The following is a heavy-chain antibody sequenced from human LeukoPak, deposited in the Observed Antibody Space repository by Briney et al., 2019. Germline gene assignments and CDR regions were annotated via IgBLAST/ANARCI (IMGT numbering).Heavy chain of an antibody. CDR2: IYTSGST. D-gene: IGHD3-22*01. CDR1: GGSISSYY. Sequence: SETLSLTCTVSGGSISSYYWSWIRQPAGKGLEWIGRIYTSGSTNYNPSLKSRVTMSVDTSKNQFSLKLSSVTAADTAVYYCARVSVGYYDSSGYYRQNAFDNWGQGTMVTVSS. V-gene: IGHV4-4*07. CDR3: ARVSVGYYDSSGYYRQNAFDN. J-gene: IGHJ3*02.